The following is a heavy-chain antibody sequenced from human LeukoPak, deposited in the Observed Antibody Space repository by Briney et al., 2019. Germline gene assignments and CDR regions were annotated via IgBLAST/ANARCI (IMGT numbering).Heavy chain of an antibody. V-gene: IGHV1-69*05. CDR3: AIDSSGCYYYYYYMDV. CDR1: GGTFSSYA. Sequence: SVKVSCKASGGTFSSYAISWVRQAPGQGLEWMGGIIPIFGTANYAQKFQGRVTITTDESTSTAYMELSSLRSEDTAVYYCAIDSSGCYYYYYYMDVWGKGTTVTVSS. D-gene: IGHD3-22*01. J-gene: IGHJ6*03. CDR2: IIPIFGTA.